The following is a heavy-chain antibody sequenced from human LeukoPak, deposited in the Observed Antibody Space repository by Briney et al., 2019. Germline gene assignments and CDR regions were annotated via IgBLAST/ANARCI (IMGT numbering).Heavy chain of an antibody. J-gene: IGHJ4*02. V-gene: IGHV1-46*01. D-gene: IGHD2-8*01. CDR2: INPSGGSA. CDR3: ASPKATNGYFDY. Sequence: GASVKVSCKASGYTFTSYYIHWVRQAPRQGLEWMGIINPSGGSASYAQKFQGRVTMTRDTSTSTVYMELSSLRSEDTAVYYCASPKATNGYFDYWGQGTLVTVSS. CDR1: GYTFTSYY.